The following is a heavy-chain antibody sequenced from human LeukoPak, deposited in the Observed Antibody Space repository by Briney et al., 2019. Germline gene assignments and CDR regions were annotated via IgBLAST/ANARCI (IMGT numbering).Heavy chain of an antibody. D-gene: IGHD5-24*01. CDR3: ARGRSPGTIRKYYSYRDV. V-gene: IGHV1-8*03. Sequence: ASVKVSCKASGYTFTNYDINWVRQATGQGLEWMGWMNPNSGTTGYAQKFLGGVTITRNTSISTTYMELSSLRSEDTAVYYCARGRSPGTIRKYYSYRDVWGKGTTVTVS. CDR1: GYTFTNYD. J-gene: IGHJ6*03. CDR2: MNPNSGTT.